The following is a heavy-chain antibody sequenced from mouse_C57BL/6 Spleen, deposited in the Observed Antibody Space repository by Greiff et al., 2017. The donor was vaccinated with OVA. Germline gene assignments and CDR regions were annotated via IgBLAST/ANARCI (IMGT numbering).Heavy chain of an antibody. CDR3: AGPYYYGSSSDGYFDV. D-gene: IGHD1-1*01. Sequence: DVMLQQSGAGLVKPGGSLKLSCAASGFTFSDYGMHWVRQAPEKGLEWVAYISSGSSTTYYADTVKGRYTISRDNAKNTTFLQMTSLMSEDTAMYYCAGPYYYGSSSDGYFDVWGTGTTVTVSS. CDR2: ISSGSSTT. V-gene: IGHV5-17*01. J-gene: IGHJ1*03. CDR1: GFTFSDYG.